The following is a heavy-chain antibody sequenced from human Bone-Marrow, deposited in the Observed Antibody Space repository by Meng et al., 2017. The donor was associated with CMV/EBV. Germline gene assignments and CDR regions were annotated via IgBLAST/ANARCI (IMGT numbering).Heavy chain of an antibody. CDR1: GGSFSGYY. Sequence: SETLSLTCAVYGGSFSGYYWSWIRQPPGKGLEWIGEINHSGYTNFNPSLTSRVTLSLDTSRNYFSLKLSSVTAADTAVYYCARGDYDILTGYYYFDYWGQGTLVTVSS. CDR2: INHSGYT. CDR3: ARGDYDILTGYYYFDY. J-gene: IGHJ4*02. V-gene: IGHV4-34*01. D-gene: IGHD3-9*01.